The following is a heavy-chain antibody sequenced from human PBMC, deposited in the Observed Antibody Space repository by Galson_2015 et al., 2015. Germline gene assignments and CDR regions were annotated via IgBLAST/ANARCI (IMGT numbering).Heavy chain of an antibody. CDR1: GFTVSSNY. J-gene: IGHJ6*03. CDR3: ARSRLHYYYMDV. D-gene: IGHD5-12*01. CDR2: IYSGGST. V-gene: IGHV3-53*01. Sequence: SLRLSCAASGFTVSSNYMSWVRQAPGKGLEWVSVIYSGGSTYYADSVKGRFTISRDNSKNTLYLQMNSLRAEDTAVYYCARSRLHYYYMDVWGKGTPVTVSS.